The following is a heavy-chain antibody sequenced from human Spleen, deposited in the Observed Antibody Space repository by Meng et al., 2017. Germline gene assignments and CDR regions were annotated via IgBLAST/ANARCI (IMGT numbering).Heavy chain of an antibody. CDR2: ISYRGRT. Sequence: SETLSLTCTVSGDSISSNYYSWGWIRQSPGKGLEWIGSISYRGRTFFNSSLKSRVAISRDTSKNQFSLKLSSVTAADTAVYYCARVTTVPHDAFDIWGQGTMVTGS. CDR1: GDSISSNYYS. J-gene: IGHJ3*02. V-gene: IGHV4-39*01. CDR3: ARVTTVPHDAFDI. D-gene: IGHD4-17*01.